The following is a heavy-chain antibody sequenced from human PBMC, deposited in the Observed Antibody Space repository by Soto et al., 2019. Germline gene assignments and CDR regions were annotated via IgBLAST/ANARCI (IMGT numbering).Heavy chain of an antibody. J-gene: IGHJ4*02. CDR2: IKSKTDGGTT. CDR1: GFTFSNAW. V-gene: IGHV3-15*01. Sequence: GGSLRLSCAASGFTFSNAWMSWVRQAPGKGLEWVGRIKSKTDGGTTDYAAPVKGRFTISRDDSKNTLYLQMNSLRTEDTAVYYCTTGPIVVVVAATGLLKPFDYWGQGTLVTVSS. D-gene: IGHD2-15*01. CDR3: TTGPIVVVVAATGLLKPFDY.